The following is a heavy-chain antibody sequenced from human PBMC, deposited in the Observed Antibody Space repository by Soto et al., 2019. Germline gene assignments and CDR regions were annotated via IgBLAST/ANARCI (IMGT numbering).Heavy chain of an antibody. Sequence: QVQLVESGGGVVQPGRSLTLSCAASGFTFSSYVIHWVRQTPDKGLEWVAFISRDGSKAYYADSVKGRFTISRDNCKNTRYLEMNSLRAEDSAVYYGARDDEGGSDCDLGYWGQGALVTVSS. CDR3: ARDDEGGSDCDLGY. CDR2: ISRDGSKA. J-gene: IGHJ4*02. V-gene: IGHV3-30-3*01. D-gene: IGHD1-26*01. CDR1: GFTFSSYV.